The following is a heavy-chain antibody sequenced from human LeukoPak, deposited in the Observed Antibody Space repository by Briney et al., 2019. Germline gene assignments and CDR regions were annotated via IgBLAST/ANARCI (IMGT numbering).Heavy chain of an antibody. V-gene: IGHV4-59*01. CDR2: IYYSGST. Sequence: SETLSLTCTVSGGSISSYYWSWIRQPPGKGLEWIGYIYYSGSTNYNPSLKSRVTISVDTSKNQFSLKLSSVTAADTAVYYCARGNIDYFWSGYVGINQPRNWFDPWGQGTLVTVSS. D-gene: IGHD3-3*01. CDR1: GGSISSYY. CDR3: ARGNIDYFWSGYVGINQPRNWFDP. J-gene: IGHJ5*02.